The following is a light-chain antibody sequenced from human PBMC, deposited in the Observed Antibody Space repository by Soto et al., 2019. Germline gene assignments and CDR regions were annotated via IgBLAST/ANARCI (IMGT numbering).Light chain of an antibody. V-gene: IGKV3-15*01. J-gene: IGKJ1*01. CDR3: QQYDNWPWT. CDR2: GAS. CDR1: QTISGT. Sequence: EIVRKQSPATLSVSPGGRATLSCRASQTISGTLAWYQQKPGQAPRLLIHGASTRAPGFPARFSGSGSGTDFTLTISSLQSEDFAVYYCQQYDNWPWTVGQGTQVDIK.